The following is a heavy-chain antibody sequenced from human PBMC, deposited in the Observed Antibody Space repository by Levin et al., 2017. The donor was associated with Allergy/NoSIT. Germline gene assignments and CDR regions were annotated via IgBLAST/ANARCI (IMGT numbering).Heavy chain of an antibody. CDR1: GGSISSSSYY. D-gene: IGHD2-21*02. V-gene: IGHV4-39*01. CDR3: ARHLHPPQCSDCYYFDY. J-gene: IGHJ4*02. Sequence: PSETLSLTCTVSGGSISSSSYYWGWIRQPPGKGLEWIGSIYYSGSTYYNPSLKSRVTISVDTSKNQFSLKLSSVTAADTAVYYCARHLHPPQCSDCYYFDYWGQGTLVTVSS. CDR2: IYYSGST.